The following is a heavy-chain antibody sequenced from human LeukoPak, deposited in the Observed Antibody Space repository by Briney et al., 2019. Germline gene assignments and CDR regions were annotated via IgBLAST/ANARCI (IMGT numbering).Heavy chain of an antibody. Sequence: PSETLSLTCTVSGGSISSSHYYWGWIRQPPGKGLEWIGTIYYSRTTYYNPSLESRVTISEDTSKNQFSLTLRSVTAADTAVYCARQISDYYYYYIDVWGKGTTVTVSS. CDR1: GGSISSSHYY. CDR2: IYYSRTT. V-gene: IGHV4-39*01. D-gene: IGHD3-3*01. J-gene: IGHJ6*03. CDR3: ARQISDYYYYYIDV.